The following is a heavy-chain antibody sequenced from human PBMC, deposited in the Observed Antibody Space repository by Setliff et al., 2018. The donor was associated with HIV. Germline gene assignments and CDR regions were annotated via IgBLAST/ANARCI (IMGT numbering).Heavy chain of an antibody. CDR1: EFTFSSYE. CDR3: AAVFTAVPGRSLDY. Sequence: QTGGSLRLSCEASEFTFSSYEMNWVRQAPGKGLEWVSYITGSGTAIYYADSVKGRFRISRDNAQNSVFLFLSGLRAEDTAIYYCAAVFTAVPGRSLDYWGQGTLVTVSS. V-gene: IGHV3-48*03. J-gene: IGHJ4*02. CDR2: ITGSGTAI. D-gene: IGHD6-19*01.